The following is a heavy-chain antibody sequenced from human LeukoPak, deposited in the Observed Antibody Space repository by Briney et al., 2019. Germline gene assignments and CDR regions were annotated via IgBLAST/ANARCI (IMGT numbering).Heavy chain of an antibody. CDR3: ARGAARPLFDY. J-gene: IGHJ4*02. Sequence: PSETLSLTCTVSGGSISSYYWSWIRQPPGKGLEWIGYIYYSGSTNYNPSLKSRVTISVDTSKNQFSLKLSSVTAADTAVYYCARGAARPLFDYWGQGTLDTVSS. CDR2: IYYSGST. D-gene: IGHD6-6*01. CDR1: GGSISSYY. V-gene: IGHV4-59*01.